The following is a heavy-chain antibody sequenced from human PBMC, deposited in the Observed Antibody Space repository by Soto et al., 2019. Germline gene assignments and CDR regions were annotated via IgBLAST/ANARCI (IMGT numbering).Heavy chain of an antibody. CDR1: GYTFTSYY. CDR2: INPSGGST. J-gene: IGHJ3*02. V-gene: IGHV1-46*03. D-gene: IGHD7-27*01. CDR3: ARVRRNWDRPKAGAFDI. Sequence: GASVKVSCKASGYTFTSYYMHWVRQAPGQGLEWMGIINPSGGSTSYAQKFQGRVTMTRDTSTSTVYMELSSLRSEDTAVYYCARVRRNWDRPKAGAFDIWGQGTMVTVSS.